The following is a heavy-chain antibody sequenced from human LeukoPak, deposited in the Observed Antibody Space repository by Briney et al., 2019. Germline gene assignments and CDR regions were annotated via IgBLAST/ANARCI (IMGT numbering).Heavy chain of an antibody. D-gene: IGHD2-2*01. J-gene: IGHJ4*02. CDR3: ARVYCSSASCPLDY. Sequence: GASVKVSCKASGYTFTTYGISWVRQAPGQGLEWMGWISPYNGNTNYAQGLQGRVILTTDTSTSTAYMDLRSLRSGDTAVYYCARVYCSSASCPLDYWGQGTLVTVSS. CDR1: GYTFTTYG. V-gene: IGHV1-18*01. CDR2: ISPYNGNT.